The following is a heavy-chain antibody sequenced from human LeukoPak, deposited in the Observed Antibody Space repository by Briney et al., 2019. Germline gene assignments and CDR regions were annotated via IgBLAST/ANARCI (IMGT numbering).Heavy chain of an antibody. CDR3: ARDAYGDYGWFDP. CDR1: GGSISRYY. D-gene: IGHD4-17*01. CDR2: IYYSGST. J-gene: IGHJ5*02. Sequence: SETLSLTCTVSGGSISRYYWSWIRQPPGKGLEWIGYIYYSGSTNYNPSLKSRVTISVDTSKNQFSLKLSSVTAADTAVYYCARDAYGDYGWFDPWGQGTLVTVSS. V-gene: IGHV4-59*01.